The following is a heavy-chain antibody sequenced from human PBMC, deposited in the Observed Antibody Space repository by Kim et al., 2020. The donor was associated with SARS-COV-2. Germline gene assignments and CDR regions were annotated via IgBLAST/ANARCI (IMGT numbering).Heavy chain of an antibody. CDR3: ARTVLRYFDWLLYDAFDI. CDR2: IYYSGST. J-gene: IGHJ3*02. V-gene: IGHV4-59*13. Sequence: SETLSLTCTVSGGSISSYYWSWIRQPPGKGLEWIGYIYYSGSTNYNPSLKSRVTISVDTSKNQFSLKLSSVTAADTAVYYCARTVLRYFDWLLYDAFDIWGQGTMVTVSS. D-gene: IGHD3-9*01. CDR1: GGSISSYY.